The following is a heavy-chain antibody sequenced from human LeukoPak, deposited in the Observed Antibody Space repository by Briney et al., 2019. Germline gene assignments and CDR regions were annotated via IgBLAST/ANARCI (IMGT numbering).Heavy chain of an antibody. V-gene: IGHV6-1*01. CDR1: GDSVSSNSTA. CDR2: TYYRSKWYN. J-gene: IGHJ6*03. D-gene: IGHD6-19*01. CDR3: ARELRWLVRGDYYYYMDV. Sequence: SQTPSLTCAISGDSVSSNSTAWNWIRQSPSRGLEWLGRTYYRSKWYNDYAVSVKSRITINSDTSKNQFSLQLNSVTPEDTAVYYCARELRWLVRGDYYYYMDVWGKGTTVTVSS.